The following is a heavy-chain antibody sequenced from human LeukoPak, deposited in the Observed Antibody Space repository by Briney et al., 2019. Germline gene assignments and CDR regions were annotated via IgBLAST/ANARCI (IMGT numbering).Heavy chain of an antibody. D-gene: IGHD2-21*02. CDR3: ARDANLCLYCGGDCYSLPDAFDI. CDR2: IYTSGST. J-gene: IGHJ3*02. V-gene: IGHV4-61*02. CDR1: GGSISSGSYY. Sequence: SQTLSLTCTVSGGSISSGSYYWSWIRQPAGKGLEWIGRIYTSGSTNYNPSLKSRVTISVDTSKNQFSLKLSSVTAADTAVYYCARDANLCLYCGGDCYSLPDAFDIWGQGTMVTVSS.